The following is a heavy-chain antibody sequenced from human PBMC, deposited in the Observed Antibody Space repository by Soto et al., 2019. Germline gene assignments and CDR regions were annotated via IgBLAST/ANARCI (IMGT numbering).Heavy chain of an antibody. CDR3: ARTYYDYIWGSYRPNYFDY. D-gene: IGHD3-16*02. V-gene: IGHV4-34*01. CDR2: INHSGST. CDR1: GGSFSGYY. J-gene: IGHJ4*02. Sequence: KPSETLSLTCAVYGGSFSGYYWSWIRQPPGKGLEWIGEINHSGSTNYNPSLKSRVTISVDTSKNQFSLKLSSVTAADTAVYYCARTYYDYIWGSYRPNYFDYWGQGTLVTVSS.